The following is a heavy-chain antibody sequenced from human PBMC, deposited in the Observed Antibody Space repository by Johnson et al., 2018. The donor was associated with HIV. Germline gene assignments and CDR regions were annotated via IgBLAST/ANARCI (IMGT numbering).Heavy chain of an antibody. CDR1: GITFNNAW. Sequence: VQLVESGGGLVKPGGSLRLSCAASGITFNNAWMSWVRQAPGKGLEWVGRIKSKPDGAAIHYAAPVKGRFTVSRDDSRNTLYLQMNSLRAEDTVVYYCARDSDKWELRPGAFESWGQGTMVTVSS. CDR2: IKSKPDGAAI. CDR3: ARDSDKWELRPGAFES. V-gene: IGHV3-15*01. D-gene: IGHD1-26*01. J-gene: IGHJ3*02.